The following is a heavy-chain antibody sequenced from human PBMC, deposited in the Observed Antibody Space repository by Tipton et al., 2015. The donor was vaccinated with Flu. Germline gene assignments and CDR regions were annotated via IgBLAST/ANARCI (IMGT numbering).Heavy chain of an antibody. CDR2: IKPSDGHT. J-gene: IGHJ3*02. CDR3: ARGSGYYTYDAFDI. V-gene: IGHV1-46*01. CDR1: GYTFTSYY. Sequence: QLVQSGAEVKKPGASVKVSCKASGYTFTSYYMYWVRQAPGQGLEWMAIIKPSDGHTSYAQKFQGRVTMTRDTSTSTVYMELISLRSEDTAVYYCARGSGYYTYDAFDIWGQGTMVTVSS. D-gene: IGHD3-22*01.